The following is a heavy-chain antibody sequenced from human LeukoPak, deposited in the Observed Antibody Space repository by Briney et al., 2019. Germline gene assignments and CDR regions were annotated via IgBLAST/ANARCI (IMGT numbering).Heavy chain of an antibody. CDR3: ARHYFDY. V-gene: IGHV3-30*11. CDR1: GFTFSSYA. Sequence: GGSLRLSCAASGFTFSSYAMHWVRQAPGKGLEWVAVISYDGSNKYYADSVKGRFTISRDNSKNTLYLQMNSLRAEDTAVYYRARHYFDYWGQGTLVTVSS. CDR2: ISYDGSNK. J-gene: IGHJ4*02.